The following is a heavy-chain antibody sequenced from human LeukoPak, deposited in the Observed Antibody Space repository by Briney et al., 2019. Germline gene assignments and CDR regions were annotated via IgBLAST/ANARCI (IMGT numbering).Heavy chain of an antibody. J-gene: IGHJ4*02. CDR3: ARDLVVVVVPAAGLGNFDY. CDR1: GFTFSSYA. D-gene: IGHD2-2*01. Sequence: GGSLRLSCAASGFTFSSYAMHWVRQAPGKGLEWVVVISYDGSNKYYADSVKGRFTISRDNSKNTLYLQMNSLRAEDTAVYYCARDLVVVVVPAAGLGNFDYWGQGTLVTVSS. V-gene: IGHV3-30-3*01. CDR2: ISYDGSNK.